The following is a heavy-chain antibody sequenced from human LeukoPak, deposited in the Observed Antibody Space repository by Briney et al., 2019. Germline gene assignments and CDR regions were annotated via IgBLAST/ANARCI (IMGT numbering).Heavy chain of an antibody. D-gene: IGHD5-18*01. CDR3: AGEVDTAMVTSDYFDY. Sequence: GGSLRLSCAASGFTFSDYYMSWIRQAPGKGLEWVSYISSSSYTNYADSVKGRFTISRDNAKNSLYLQMNSLRAEDTAVYYCAGEVDTAMVTSDYFDYWGQGTLVTVSS. V-gene: IGHV3-11*06. CDR1: GFTFSDYY. J-gene: IGHJ4*02. CDR2: ISSSSYT.